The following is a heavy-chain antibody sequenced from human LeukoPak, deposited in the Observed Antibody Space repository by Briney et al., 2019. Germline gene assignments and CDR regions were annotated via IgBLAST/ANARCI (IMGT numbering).Heavy chain of an antibody. Sequence: PGGSLRLSCAASGFTFSSYSMNWVRQAPGKGLEWVSSISSSSSYIYYADSVKGRFTISRDNAKNSLYLQMNSLRAEDTALYHCARGTNYYGSGSYGFDIWGQGTMVTVSS. V-gene: IGHV3-21*04. CDR1: GFTFSSYS. D-gene: IGHD3-10*01. CDR2: ISSSSSYI. J-gene: IGHJ3*02. CDR3: ARGTNYYGSGSYGFDI.